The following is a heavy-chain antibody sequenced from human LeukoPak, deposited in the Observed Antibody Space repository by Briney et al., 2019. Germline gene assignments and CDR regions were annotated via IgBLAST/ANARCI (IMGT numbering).Heavy chain of an antibody. CDR1: GFTFSNYA. CDR2: IIGSGGST. J-gene: IGHJ4*02. Sequence: GGSLRLSCAASGFTFSNYAMSWVRQAPGKGLEWISTIIGSGGSTYYAVSVRGRFTISRDNSKNTLYLQMNSLRAEDTAVYYCAKERSIRYCSGGSCPMGHWGQGTLVTVSS. V-gene: IGHV3-23*01. CDR3: AKERSIRYCSGGSCPMGH. D-gene: IGHD2-15*01.